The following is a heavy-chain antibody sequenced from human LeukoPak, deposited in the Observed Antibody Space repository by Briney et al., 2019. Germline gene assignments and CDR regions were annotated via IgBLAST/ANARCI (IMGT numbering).Heavy chain of an antibody. V-gene: IGHV3-48*04. J-gene: IGHJ4*02. D-gene: IGHD3-10*01. CDR3: ARDHYYGSGSLDYFDY. CDR2: ISSSGSTI. CDR1: GFTFSSYA. Sequence: GGSLRLSGAASGFTFSSYAMSWVRQAPGKGLEWVSYISSSGSTIYYGDSVKGRFTISRDNAKNSLYLQMNSLRAEDTAVYYCARDHYYGSGSLDYFDYWGQGTLVTVSS.